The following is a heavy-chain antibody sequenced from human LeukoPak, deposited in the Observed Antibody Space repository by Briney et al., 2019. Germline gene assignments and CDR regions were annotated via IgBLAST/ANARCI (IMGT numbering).Heavy chain of an antibody. CDR1: GFTFSTYA. J-gene: IGHJ6*02. Sequence: GGSLRLSCAASGFTFSTYAMTWVRQAPGKGLEWVSLISDSGANKHYADSVEGRFTISRDNSKNTVSLQMNSLRAEGTAVYYCAKDVRVGGGGMDVWGQGTPVTVSS. CDR2: ISDSGANK. V-gene: IGHV3-23*01. D-gene: IGHD1-26*01. CDR3: AKDVRVGGGGMDV.